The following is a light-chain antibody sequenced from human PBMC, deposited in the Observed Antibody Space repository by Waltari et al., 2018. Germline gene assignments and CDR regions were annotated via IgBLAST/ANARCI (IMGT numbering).Light chain of an antibody. Sequence: DIQMTQSPSSLSASVGDRVTITCRASQAIRNDLGWYQQKAGQAPKRLIYATSALQTGVPSRFSGSGSGTDFTLTITNLQPEDFGIYYCQQTYDTPLTFGAGTKVQLK. J-gene: IGKJ4*01. CDR3: QQTYDTPLT. CDR2: ATS. CDR1: QAIRND. V-gene: IGKV1-39*01.